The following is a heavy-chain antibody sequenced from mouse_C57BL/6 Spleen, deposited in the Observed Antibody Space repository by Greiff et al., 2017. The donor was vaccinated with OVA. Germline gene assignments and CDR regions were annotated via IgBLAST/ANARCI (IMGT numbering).Heavy chain of an antibody. D-gene: IGHD3-2*02. CDR2: IDPSDSYT. V-gene: IGHV1-59*01. Sequence: QVQLQQPGAELVRPGTSVKLSCKASGYTFTSYWMHWVKQRPGQGLEWIGVIDPSDSYTNYNQKFKGKATLTVDTSSSTAYMQLSSLTSEDSAVYYCAPDSSEFAYWGQGTLVTVSA. J-gene: IGHJ3*01. CDR1: GYTFTSYW. CDR3: APDSSEFAY.